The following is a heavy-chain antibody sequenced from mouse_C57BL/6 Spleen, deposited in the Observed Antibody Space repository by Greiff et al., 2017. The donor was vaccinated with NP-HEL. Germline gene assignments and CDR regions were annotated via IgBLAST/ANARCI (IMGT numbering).Heavy chain of an antibody. CDR2: INPNNGGT. CDR1: GYTFTDYN. CDR3: ATYGNAYAMDY. V-gene: IGHV1-22*01. Sequence: DVQLQESGPELVKPGASVKMSCKASGYTFTDYNMHWVKQSHGKSLEWIGYINPNNGGTSYNQKFKGKATLTVNKSSSTAYMELRSLTSEDSAVYYCATYGNAYAMDYWGQGTSVTVSS. D-gene: IGHD2-1*01. J-gene: IGHJ4*01.